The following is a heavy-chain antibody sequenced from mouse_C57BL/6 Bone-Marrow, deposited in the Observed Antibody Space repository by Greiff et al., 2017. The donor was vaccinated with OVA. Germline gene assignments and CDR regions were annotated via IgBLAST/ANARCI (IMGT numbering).Heavy chain of an antibody. CDR3: ARQRWFPFYWYVDV. CDR1: GFSLTSYG. Sequence: VQLQQSGPGLVAPSQSLSITCTVSGFSLTSYGVHWVRQPPGKGLEWLVVIWSDGSTTYNSALKSRLSISKDNSKSQVFLKMNSLQTDDTAMYYWARQRWFPFYWYVDVWGTGTTVTVSS. J-gene: IGHJ1*03. V-gene: IGHV2-6-1*01. D-gene: IGHD2-3*01. CDR2: IWSDGST.